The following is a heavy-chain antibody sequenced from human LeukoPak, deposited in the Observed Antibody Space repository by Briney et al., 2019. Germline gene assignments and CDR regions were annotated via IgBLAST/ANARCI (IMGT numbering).Heavy chain of an antibody. V-gene: IGHV3-23*01. Sequence: PGGSLRLSCAASGFTFSSYAMSWVRQAPGKGLEWVSVISGSGGSTYYADSVKGRFTISRDNSKNTLYLQMNSLRAEDTAVYYCAKDRQTYYDSSGYPGDAFDIWGQGTMVTVSS. CDR1: GFTFSSYA. CDR3: AKDRQTYYDSSGYPGDAFDI. J-gene: IGHJ3*02. CDR2: ISGSGGST. D-gene: IGHD3-22*01.